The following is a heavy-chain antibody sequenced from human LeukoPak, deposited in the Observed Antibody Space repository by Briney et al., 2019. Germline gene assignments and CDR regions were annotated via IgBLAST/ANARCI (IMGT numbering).Heavy chain of an antibody. D-gene: IGHD3-10*01. CDR1: GGSMNSYY. CDR2: TYDSGST. Sequence: SETLSLTCTVSGGSMNSYYWSWIRQPPGKGLEWRGYTYDSGSTSYNPSLKSRFTISVATSKKPFSLKLSSVTAADTAVYYCARGGRGAYDYWGQGTLVTVSS. CDR3: ARGGRGAYDY. V-gene: IGHV4-59*01. J-gene: IGHJ4*02.